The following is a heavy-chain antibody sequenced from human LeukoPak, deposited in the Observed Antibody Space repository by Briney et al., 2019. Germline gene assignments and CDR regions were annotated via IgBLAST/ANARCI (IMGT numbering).Heavy chain of an antibody. CDR1: GFTFSSYG. Sequence: GGSLRLSCAASGFTFSSYGMHWVRQAPGKGLEWVAVISYDGSNKYYADSVKGRFTISRDNSKNTLYLQMNSLRGEDTAVYYCAKHLSGSYSGHDYWGQGTLVTVSS. CDR3: AKHLSGSYSGHDY. V-gene: IGHV3-30*18. CDR2: ISYDGSNK. J-gene: IGHJ4*02. D-gene: IGHD3-10*01.